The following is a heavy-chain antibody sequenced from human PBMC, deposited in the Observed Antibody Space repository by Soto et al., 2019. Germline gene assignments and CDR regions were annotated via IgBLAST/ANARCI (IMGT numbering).Heavy chain of an antibody. D-gene: IGHD3-3*01. J-gene: IGHJ6*02. V-gene: IGHV1-8*01. CDR1: GYTFTSYD. CDR2: MNPNSGNT. Sequence: ASVKVSGKASGYTFTSYDINWVRQATGQGLEWMGWMNPNSGNTGYAQKFQGRVTMTRNTSISTAYMELSSLRSEDTAVYYCARGRLSKYSDLWSGCNYYYGMDVWGQGTTVTVYS. CDR3: ARGRLSKYSDLWSGCNYYYGMDV.